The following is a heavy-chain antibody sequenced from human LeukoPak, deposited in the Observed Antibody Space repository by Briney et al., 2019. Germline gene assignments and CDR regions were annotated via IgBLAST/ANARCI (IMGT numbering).Heavy chain of an antibody. V-gene: IGHV3-23*01. CDR2: ISGSGGST. CDR3: AKVWAWAHSSGAYYFDY. D-gene: IGHD6-19*01. CDR1: GFTFSSYA. Sequence: GGSLRLSCAASGFTFSSYAMSWVRQAPGKGLEWVSAISGSGGSTYYADSVKGRFTISSDNSKNTLYLQMNSLRAEDTAVYYCAKVWAWAHSSGAYYFDYWGQGTLVTVSS. J-gene: IGHJ4*02.